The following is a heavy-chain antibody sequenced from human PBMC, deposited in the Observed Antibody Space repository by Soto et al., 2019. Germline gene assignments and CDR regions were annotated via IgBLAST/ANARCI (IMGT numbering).Heavy chain of an antibody. Sequence: ASLKVSCKASGYTFSSYDINWVRQAPGRGLEWMGWMNPNSGNTGYAQRFQGRITMTSDTAISTAYMELSSLRSEDTAVYYCARRLAMAGTLPDHWGQGTLVTVSS. CDR1: GYTFSSYD. J-gene: IGHJ5*02. D-gene: IGHD6-19*01. CDR2: MNPNSGNT. CDR3: ARRLAMAGTLPDH. V-gene: IGHV1-8*01.